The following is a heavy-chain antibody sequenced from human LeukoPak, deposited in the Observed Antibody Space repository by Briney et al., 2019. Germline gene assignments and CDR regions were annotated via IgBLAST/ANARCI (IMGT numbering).Heavy chain of an antibody. J-gene: IGHJ4*02. CDR3: AKSHFCDSSGYGGYLVY. CDR2: ISNGGGST. V-gene: IGHV3-23*01. Sequence: GGALRLSCPASRFTFSSYAMSWVRQAPGKGLEGVSAISNGGGSTNYADSVKGRFTVSRDNSKNTLYLQMDSLRGEDTAVYYCAKSHFCDSSGYGGYLVYWGQGPLVTVSS. CDR1: RFTFSSYA. D-gene: IGHD3-22*01.